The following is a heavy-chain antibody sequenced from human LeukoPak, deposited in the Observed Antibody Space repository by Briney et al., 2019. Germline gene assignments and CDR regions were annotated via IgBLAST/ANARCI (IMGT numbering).Heavy chain of an antibody. CDR1: GFTLSGAW. CDR2: INPDGTDT. D-gene: IGHD3-10*01. CDR3: ARVSGPGLDEYFHL. J-gene: IGHJ1*01. Sequence: GGSLRLSCAASGFTLSGAWMHWVRQAPGKGQVWVSRINPDGTDTRYADSVKGRFTISRDDAKNTLYLHMNSLRAEDTAVYYCARVSGPGLDEYFHLWGQGTLVTVSS. V-gene: IGHV3-74*01.